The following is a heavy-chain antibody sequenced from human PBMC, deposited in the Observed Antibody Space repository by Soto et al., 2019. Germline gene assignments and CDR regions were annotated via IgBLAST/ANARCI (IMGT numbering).Heavy chain of an antibody. CDR1: GFSFISYA. J-gene: IGHJ5*02. Sequence: GGYLRLSCAASGFSFISYAMSWVRQAPGKGLEWVSAISAGGGNTYYRDSVKGRFTISRDNSKNTLYLQMNSLRAEDTAVYFCVQTRPSPYCFVPWCPAILVTVXS. CDR3: VQTRPSPYCFVP. CDR2: ISAGGGNT. V-gene: IGHV3-23*01.